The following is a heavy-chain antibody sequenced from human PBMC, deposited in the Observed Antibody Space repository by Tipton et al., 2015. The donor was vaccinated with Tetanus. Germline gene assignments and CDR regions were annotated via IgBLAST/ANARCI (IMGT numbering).Heavy chain of an antibody. D-gene: IGHD5-18*01. CDR3: ARGGGYTFGYFDS. CDR2: IFHSGST. V-gene: IGHV4-4*01. CDR1: GGPINTSNW. J-gene: IGHJ4*02. Sequence: SLRLSCVVSGGPINTSNWWSWVRQSPGKGLEWIGEIFHSGSTHYNPSLKSRVTMSVDKSMTQFYLSLNSVTAADTAVYSCARGGGYTFGYFDSWGLGTLVTVSS.